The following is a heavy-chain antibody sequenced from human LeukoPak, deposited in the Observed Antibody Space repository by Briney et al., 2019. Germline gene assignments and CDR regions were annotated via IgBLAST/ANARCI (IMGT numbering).Heavy chain of an antibody. J-gene: IGHJ6*02. V-gene: IGHV4-30-4*01. CDR1: GGSISSGDYY. CDR2: IYYSGNT. D-gene: IGHD3-22*01. Sequence: SETLSLTCTVSGGSISSGDYYWTWLRQPPGTGLEWIGYIYYSGNTHYNPSLKSRVSISVDTAKNQFSLNLSSVTAADTAVYYCARDQNKYDSSGYYYYQYGMDVWGQGTTVTVSS. CDR3: ARDQNKYDSSGYYYYQYGMDV.